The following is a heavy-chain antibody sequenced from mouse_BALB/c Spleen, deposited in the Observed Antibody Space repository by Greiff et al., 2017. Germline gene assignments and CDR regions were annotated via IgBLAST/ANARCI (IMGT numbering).Heavy chain of an antibody. CDR1: GFNIKDYY. D-gene: IGHD2-10*02. Sequence: EVQLQQSGAELVRSGASVKLSCTASGFNIKDYYMHWVKQRPEQGLEWIGRIDPANGNTKYDPKFQGKATITADTSSNTAYLQLSSLTSEDTAVYYCAREYGNYDYFDYWGQGTTLTVSS. J-gene: IGHJ2*01. CDR3: AREYGNYDYFDY. V-gene: IGHV14-3*02. CDR2: IDPANGNT.